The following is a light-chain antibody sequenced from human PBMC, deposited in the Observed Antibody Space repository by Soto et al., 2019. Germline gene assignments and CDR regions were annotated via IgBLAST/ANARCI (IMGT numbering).Light chain of an antibody. CDR1: QSVVTNY. CDR2: GAL. Sequence: EVVLTQSPGTLSVSPGEGATLTCRASQSVVTNYLAWYQQKYGQSPRLLIYGALYRAPGIPDRFSGSGSGTDFSLSISRLEPEDFAVYYCQQFGSSPLFGQGTKLEIK. CDR3: QQFGSSPL. V-gene: IGKV3-20*01. J-gene: IGKJ2*01.